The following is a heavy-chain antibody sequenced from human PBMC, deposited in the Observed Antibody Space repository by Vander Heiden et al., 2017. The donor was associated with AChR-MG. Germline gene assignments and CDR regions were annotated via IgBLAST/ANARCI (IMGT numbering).Heavy chain of an antibody. V-gene: IGHV3-23*01. CDR2: ISGSGGST. J-gene: IGHJ4*02. D-gene: IGHD3-3*01. CDR3: AKGWVFGTIEGPFDY. CDR1: DFTFSSYA. Sequence: EVQLLESGGGLVQPGGSLRLSCAASDFTFSSYAMSWVRQAPGKGLEWVSAISGSGGSTYYADSVKGRFTISRDNSKNTLYLQMNSLRAEDTAVYYCAKGWVFGTIEGPFDYWGQGTLVTVSS.